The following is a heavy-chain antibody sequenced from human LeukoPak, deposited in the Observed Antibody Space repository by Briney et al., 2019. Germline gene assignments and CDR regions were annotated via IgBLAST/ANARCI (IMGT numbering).Heavy chain of an antibody. CDR2: IKKDGSEK. D-gene: IGHD5-18*01. V-gene: IGHV3-7*01. J-gene: IGHJ4*02. CDR1: GFTFSSYW. Sequence: GGSLRLSCAASGFTFSSYWMSWVRQAPGKGLEWVANIKKDGSEKYYVDSVKGRFTISRDNAKTSLYLQMNSLRAEDTAVYYCARDLSGVAGYTYGRGIDYWGQGILVTVSS. CDR3: ARDLSGVAGYTYGRGIDY.